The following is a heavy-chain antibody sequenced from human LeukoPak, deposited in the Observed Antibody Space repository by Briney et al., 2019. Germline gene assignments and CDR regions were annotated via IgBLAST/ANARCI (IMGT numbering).Heavy chain of an antibody. CDR1: GGSISGQY. J-gene: IGHJ4*02. CDR3: ARVSFHYHSGNYGWYSDS. D-gene: IGHD3-10*01. CDR2: IYYTGIT. Sequence: PSETLSLTCTVSGGSISGQYWSLIRQPPGKGLEWIGYIYYTGITKYNPSLKSRVTISVGTSKNQFSLRLTSVTAADTAVYYCARVSFHYHSGNYGWYSDSWGQGTLVTVSS. V-gene: IGHV4-59*11.